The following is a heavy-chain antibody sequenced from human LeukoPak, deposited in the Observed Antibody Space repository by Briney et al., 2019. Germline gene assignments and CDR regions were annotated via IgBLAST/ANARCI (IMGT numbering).Heavy chain of an antibody. CDR3: AREGDYYDTSGTLDY. CDR2: IYTSGST. D-gene: IGHD3-22*01. J-gene: IGHJ4*02. V-gene: IGHV4-61*02. CDR1: GGSISSSSYY. Sequence: SETLSLTCTVSGGSISSSSYYWGWIRKPAGKGLEWIGRIYTSGSTNYNPSLKSRVTISVDTSKNQFSLKLSSVTAADTAVYYCAREGDYYDTSGTLDYWGQGTLVTVSS.